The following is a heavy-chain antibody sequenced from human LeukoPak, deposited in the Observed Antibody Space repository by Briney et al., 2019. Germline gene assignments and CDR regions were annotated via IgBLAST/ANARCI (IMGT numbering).Heavy chain of an antibody. J-gene: IGHJ5*02. Sequence: ASVKLSCKASGYTFTGYGISWVRQAPGQGLEWMGWISAYNGNTNYAQKLQGRVTMTTDTSTSTAYMELRSLRSDDTAVYYCARVDCGGSCYSWFDPWGQGTLVTVSS. CDR3: ARVDCGGSCYSWFDP. CDR2: ISAYNGNT. D-gene: IGHD2-15*01. CDR1: GYTFTGYG. V-gene: IGHV1-18*04.